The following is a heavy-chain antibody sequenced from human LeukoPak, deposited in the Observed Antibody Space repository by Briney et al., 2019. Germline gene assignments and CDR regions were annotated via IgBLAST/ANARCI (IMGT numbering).Heavy chain of an antibody. V-gene: IGHV4-59*08. CDR3: ARHEYCSGGSCYYHYYYGMDV. D-gene: IGHD2-15*01. Sequence: SETLSLTCTVSGGSISSYYWSWIRQPPGKGLEWIGYIYYNGSTNYNPSLKSRVTISVDTSKNQFSLKLSSVTAADTAVYYCARHEYCSGGSCYYHYYYGMDVWGQGTTVTVSS. CDR1: GGSISSYY. CDR2: IYYNGST. J-gene: IGHJ6*02.